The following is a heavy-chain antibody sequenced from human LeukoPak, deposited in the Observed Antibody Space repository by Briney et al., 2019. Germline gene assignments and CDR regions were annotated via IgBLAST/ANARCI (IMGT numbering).Heavy chain of an antibody. CDR3: ASRGYYDSSGYYPPVPSIDY. V-gene: IGHV1-69*13. D-gene: IGHD3-22*01. CDR2: IIPIFGTA. Sequence: SVKVSCKASGGTFSSYAISWVRQAPGQGLEWMGGIIPIFGTANYAQKFQGRVTITADESTSTAYMELSSLRSEDTAVYYCASRGYYDSSGYYPPVPSIDYWGQGTLVTVSS. CDR1: GGTFSSYA. J-gene: IGHJ4*02.